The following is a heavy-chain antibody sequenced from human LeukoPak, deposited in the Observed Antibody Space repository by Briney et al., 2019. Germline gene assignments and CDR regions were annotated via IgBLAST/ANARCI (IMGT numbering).Heavy chain of an antibody. Sequence: GGSLRLSCAASGFTFSSYWMSWVRQAPGKGLEWVANIKQDGSEKYFVDSVKGRFTISRDNAKNSLYLQMNSLRAEDTAVYYCARSPEGEYFDYWGQGPLVTVSS. V-gene: IGHV3-7*01. J-gene: IGHJ4*02. CDR2: IKQDGSEK. CDR1: GFTFSSYW. CDR3: ARSPEGEYFDY.